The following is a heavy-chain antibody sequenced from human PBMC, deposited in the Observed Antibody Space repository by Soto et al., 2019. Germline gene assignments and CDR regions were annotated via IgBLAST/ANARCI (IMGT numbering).Heavy chain of an antibody. CDR2: IRSKANSYAT. J-gene: IGHJ6*02. V-gene: IGHV3-73*01. CDR1: GFTFSGSA. D-gene: IGHD6-6*01. Sequence: PGGSLRLSCAASGFTFSGSAMHWVRQASGKGLEWVGRIRSKANSYATAYAASVKGRFAISRDGSKNTAYLQMNSLKTEDTAVYYCTRPPSSSSSPLHGMDVWGQGTTVTVSS. CDR3: TRPPSSSSSPLHGMDV.